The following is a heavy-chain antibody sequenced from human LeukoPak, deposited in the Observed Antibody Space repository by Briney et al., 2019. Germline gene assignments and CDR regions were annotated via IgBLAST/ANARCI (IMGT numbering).Heavy chain of an antibody. D-gene: IGHD2/OR15-2a*01. Sequence: GGSLRLSCAASGFTFSSYWMHWVRQAPGKGLVWVSRIYSDGSSYTADSVKGRFTISRDNAKDTLYLQMNSLRAEDTAVYYCARVASSRQYYYYYGMDVWGQGTTVTVSS. CDR1: GFTFSSYW. CDR2: IYSDGSSY. CDR3: ARVASSRQYYYYYGMDV. V-gene: IGHV3-74*03. J-gene: IGHJ6*02.